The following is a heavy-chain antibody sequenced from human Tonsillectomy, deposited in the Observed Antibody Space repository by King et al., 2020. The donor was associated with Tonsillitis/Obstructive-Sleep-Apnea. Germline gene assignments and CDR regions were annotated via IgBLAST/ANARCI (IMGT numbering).Heavy chain of an antibody. V-gene: IGHV3-30*01. D-gene: IGHD2-8*02. Sequence: VQLVESGGGVVQPGRSLRLSCAASGFTFSSYSMHWVRQAPGKGLEWVAVISYDGKNKYYPDSVKGRFTISRDNSKNSLSLAMKTVRPDDTAVYYCARDGGYCAGPGCPIDYFFDYWGPGSLVTVSS. J-gene: IGHJ4*02. CDR1: GFTFSSYS. CDR2: ISYDGKNK. CDR3: ARDGGYCAGPGCPIDYFFDY.